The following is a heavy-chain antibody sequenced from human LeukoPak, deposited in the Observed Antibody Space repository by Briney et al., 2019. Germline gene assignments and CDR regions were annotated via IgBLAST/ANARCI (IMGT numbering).Heavy chain of an antibody. D-gene: IGHD3-10*01. Sequence: GGSLRLSCAASGFTFSDHYMDWVRQAPGKGLEWVGRTRNKANSYTTEYAASVKGRFTISRDDSKNSLYLQMNSLKTEDTAVYYCAKAYGSGSYSQTFDYWGQGTLVTVSS. CDR1: GFTFSDHY. CDR3: AKAYGSGSYSQTFDY. CDR2: TRNKANSYTT. V-gene: IGHV3-72*01. J-gene: IGHJ4*02.